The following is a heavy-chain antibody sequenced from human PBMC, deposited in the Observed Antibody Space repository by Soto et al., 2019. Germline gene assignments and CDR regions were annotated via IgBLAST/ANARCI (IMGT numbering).Heavy chain of an antibody. CDR1: GDSVSSNSAG. J-gene: IGHJ6*03. D-gene: IGHD1-1*01. CDR3: ARGSWDDVSGHYYMDV. V-gene: IGHV6-1*01. Sequence: QVQLQQSSPGLVKPSQALSLTCDISGDSVSSNSAGWNWIRQTPSRGLEWLGRTYDKSKWYYTYAASVKSRITVSPDTSKHQFSLQLTSVTPEDTAVYYCARGSWDDVSGHYYMDVWDKGTTVTVSS. CDR2: TYDKSKWYY.